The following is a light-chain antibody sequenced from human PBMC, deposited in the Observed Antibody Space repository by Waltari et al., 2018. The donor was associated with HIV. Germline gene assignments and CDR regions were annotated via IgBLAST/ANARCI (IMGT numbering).Light chain of an antibody. CDR1: TGFITRGKY. J-gene: IGLJ2*01. CDR3: LISYNGVRI. Sequence: QAVVTKEPSLSVSQGETVTITWTSFTGFITRGKYPYWFQMREDHETRTLIYDTDKSHPVTPARFSVTIVVGNATLTLLGAQPEDEAVYYCLISYNGVRIFGGGTKLTV. V-gene: IGLV7-46*02. CDR2: DTD.